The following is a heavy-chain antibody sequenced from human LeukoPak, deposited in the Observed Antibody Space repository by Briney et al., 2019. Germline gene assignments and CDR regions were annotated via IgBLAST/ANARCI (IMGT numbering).Heavy chain of an antibody. V-gene: IGHV4-34*01. J-gene: IGHJ5*02. Sequence: PSETLSLTCAVYGGPFSGYYWSWIRQPPGKGLEWIGEINHSGSTNYNPSLKSRVTISVDTSKNQFSLKLSSVTAADTAVYYCARGRGITIFGVVIADWFDPWGQGTLVTVSS. CDR3: ARGRGITIFGVVIADWFDP. CDR2: INHSGST. D-gene: IGHD3-3*01. CDR1: GGPFSGYY.